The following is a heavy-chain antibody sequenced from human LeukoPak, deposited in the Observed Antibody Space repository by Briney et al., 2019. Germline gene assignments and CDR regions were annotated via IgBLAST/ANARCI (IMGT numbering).Heavy chain of an antibody. CDR2: IYHSGST. CDR1: GGSISSGGYS. J-gene: IGHJ4*02. Sequence: SETLSLTCAVSGGSISSGGYSWSWIRQPPGKGLEWIGYIYHSGSTYYNPSLKSRVTISVDRSKNQFSLKLSSVTAADTAVYYCARTHPYYYDSSGYYGGGYSDYWGQGTLVTVSS. CDR3: ARTHPYYYDSSGYYGGGYSDY. V-gene: IGHV4-30-2*01. D-gene: IGHD3-22*01.